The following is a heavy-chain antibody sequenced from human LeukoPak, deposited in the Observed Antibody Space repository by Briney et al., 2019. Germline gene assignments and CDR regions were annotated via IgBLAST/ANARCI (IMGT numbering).Heavy chain of an antibody. V-gene: IGHV3-74*01. J-gene: IGHJ4*02. CDR1: GSTSSYYW. Sequence: GGSLRLSCAGSGSTSSYYWLHWVRQAPGKGLIWVSRLNTDGRTTNYADFVKGRFTISRDNARNTLYLQMNSLRPDDTAVYYCVRGTIAVGGTDYWGQGTLVTVSS. CDR3: VRGTIAVGGTDY. D-gene: IGHD6-13*01. CDR2: LNTDGRTT.